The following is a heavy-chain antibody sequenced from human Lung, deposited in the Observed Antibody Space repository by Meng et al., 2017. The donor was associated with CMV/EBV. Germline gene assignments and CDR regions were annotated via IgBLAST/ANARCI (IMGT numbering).Heavy chain of an antibody. J-gene: IGHJ4*02. CDR3: ARGRYDFWSGFYRGYFDY. Sequence: SETXSPXXDAYGGSFSDYCWSWIRQPPGKGWEWIGENNHSGITNYNPSLKSRVTISVDTSKNQFSLKLSSVTAADTAVYYCARGRYDFWSGFYRGYFDYCGQGTLVXVSS. CDR2: NNHSGIT. V-gene: IGHV4-34*01. CDR1: GGSFSDYC. D-gene: IGHD3-3*01.